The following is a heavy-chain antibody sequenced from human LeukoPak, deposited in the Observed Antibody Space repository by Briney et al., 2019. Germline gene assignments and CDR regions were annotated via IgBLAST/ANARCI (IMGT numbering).Heavy chain of an antibody. CDR1: GGSFSNFA. CDR3: ARGGSYYSSGWTRPVNWFDP. D-gene: IGHD6-19*01. J-gene: IGHJ5*02. Sequence: EASVKVSCKASGGSFSNFAISWVRQAPGQGLEWMGWISAYNGNTNYAQKLQGRVTMTTDTSTSTAYMELRSLRSDDTGVYYCARGGSYYSSGWTRPVNWFDPWGQGTLVTVSS. CDR2: ISAYNGNT. V-gene: IGHV1-18*01.